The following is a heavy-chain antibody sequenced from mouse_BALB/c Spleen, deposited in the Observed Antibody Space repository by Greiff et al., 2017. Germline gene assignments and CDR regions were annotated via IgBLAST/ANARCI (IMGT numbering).Heavy chain of an antibody. Sequence: DVMLVESGGGLVQPGGSRKLSCAASGFTFSSFGMHWVRQAPEKGLEWVAYISSGSSTIYYADTVKGRFTISRDNPKNTLFLQMTSLRSEDTAMYYCARSGNWEYYFDYWGQGTTLTVSS. V-gene: IGHV5-17*02. CDR2: ISSGSSTI. J-gene: IGHJ2*01. CDR1: GFTFSSFG. D-gene: IGHD4-1*01. CDR3: ARSGNWEYYFDY.